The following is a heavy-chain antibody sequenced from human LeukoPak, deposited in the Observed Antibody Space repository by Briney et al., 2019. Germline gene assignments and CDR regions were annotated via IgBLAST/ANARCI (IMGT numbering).Heavy chain of an antibody. J-gene: IGHJ5*02. Sequence: SQTLSLTCTVSGGSISSGSYYWSWIRQPAGKGLEWIGRIYTSGSTNYNPSLKSRVTISVDTSKDQFSLKLSSVTAADTAVYYCATQSGSGYYPSSFDPWGQGTLVTVSS. CDR3: ATQSGSGYYPSSFDP. CDR1: GGSISSGSYY. CDR2: IYTSGST. V-gene: IGHV4-61*02. D-gene: IGHD3-22*01.